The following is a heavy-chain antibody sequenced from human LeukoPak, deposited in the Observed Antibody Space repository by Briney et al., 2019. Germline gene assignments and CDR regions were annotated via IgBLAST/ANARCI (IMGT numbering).Heavy chain of an antibody. CDR2: FSGSGGST. V-gene: IGHV3-23*01. CDR3: AKDYLKLDY. CDR1: GFTFSSYA. J-gene: IGHJ4*02. Sequence: PGGSLRLSCAASGFTFSSYAMSWVRKSPGKRLEWVSAFSGSGGSTYYAYSVKGLFTISIHNSKNTLYLQIINLRAEDTAVDYCAKDYLKLDYWGQGTLVTVAS.